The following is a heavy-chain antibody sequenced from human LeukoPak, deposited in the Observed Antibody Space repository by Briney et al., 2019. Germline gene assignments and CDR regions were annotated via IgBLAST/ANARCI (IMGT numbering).Heavy chain of an antibody. CDR2: IRYDGSNK. D-gene: IGHD6-13*01. CDR1: GFTFSSYG. V-gene: IGHV3-30*02. CDR3: ARESSWYVSSSTYYYMDV. Sequence: PGGSLRLSCAASGFTFSSYGMHWVRQAPGKGLEWVAFIRYDGSNKYYADSVKGRFTISRDNSKNTLYLQMNSLRAEDTAVYYCARESSWYVSSSTYYYMDVWGKGTTVTVSS. J-gene: IGHJ6*03.